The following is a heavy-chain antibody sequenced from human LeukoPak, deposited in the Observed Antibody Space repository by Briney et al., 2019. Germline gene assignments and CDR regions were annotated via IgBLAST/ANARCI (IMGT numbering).Heavy chain of an antibody. V-gene: IGHV3-30-3*01. CDR1: GFTFSSYA. J-gene: IGHJ4*02. CDR3: ARNHFDY. Sequence: PPGGSLRLSCAASGFTFSSYAMHWVRQAPGKGLEWVAVISYDGSNKYYADSVKGRFTISRGNSKNTLYLQMNSLRAEDTAVYYCARNHFDYWGQGTLVTVSS. CDR2: ISYDGSNK.